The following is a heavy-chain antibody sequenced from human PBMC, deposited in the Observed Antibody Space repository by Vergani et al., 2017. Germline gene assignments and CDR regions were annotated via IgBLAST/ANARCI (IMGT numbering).Heavy chain of an antibody. V-gene: IGHV4-59*01. CDR2: IYYSGST. Sequence: QVQLQESGPGLVKPSETLSLTCTVSGGSISSYYWSWIRQPPGKGLEWIGYIYYSGSTNYNPSLKSRVTISVETSKNQFSMKLSSVTAADTAVYYCASHGGYSYAFDYWGQGTLVTVSS. J-gene: IGHJ4*02. CDR3: ASHGGYSYAFDY. CDR1: GGSISSYY. D-gene: IGHD5-18*01.